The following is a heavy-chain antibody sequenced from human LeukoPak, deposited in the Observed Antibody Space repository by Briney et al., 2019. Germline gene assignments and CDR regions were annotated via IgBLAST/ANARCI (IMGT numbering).Heavy chain of an antibody. CDR3: ARGFDHFDY. J-gene: IGHJ4*02. CDR1: GFTFSSYW. Sequence: GGSLRLSCAASGFTFSSYWMHWVRQAPGKGLEWVSGINWNGGSTGYADSVKGRFTISRDNAKNSLYLQMNSLRAEDTAVYYCARGFDHFDYWGQGTLVTVSS. CDR2: INWNGGST. V-gene: IGHV3-20*04. D-gene: IGHD3-9*01.